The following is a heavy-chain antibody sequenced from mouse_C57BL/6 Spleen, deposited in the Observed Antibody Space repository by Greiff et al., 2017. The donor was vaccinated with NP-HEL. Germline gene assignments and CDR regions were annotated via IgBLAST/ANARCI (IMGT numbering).Heavy chain of an antibody. CDR1: GYTFTSYW. J-gene: IGHJ2*01. D-gene: IGHD2-5*01. Sequence: QVQLQQSGAELVMPGASVKLSCKASGYTFTSYWMHWVKQRPGQGLEWIGEIDPSDSYTNYNQKFKGKSTLTVDKSSSTAYMQLSSLTSEDSAVYYCARYYSNYGFDYWGQGTTLTVSS. CDR3: ARYYSNYGFDY. V-gene: IGHV1-69*01. CDR2: IDPSDSYT.